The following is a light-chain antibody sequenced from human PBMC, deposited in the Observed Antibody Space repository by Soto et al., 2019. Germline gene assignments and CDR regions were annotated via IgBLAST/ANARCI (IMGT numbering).Light chain of an antibody. Sequence: DIQMTQSPSTLSASVGDRVTITCRASQSISTRLAWYQQKPGKAPNLLIYDVSSLESGVPSRFSGGGSGTEFTLTISSLQPDEFATYYCQQYNSYPRTVGQGTKLEIK. CDR3: QQYNSYPRT. V-gene: IGKV1-5*01. J-gene: IGKJ2*01. CDR1: QSISTR. CDR2: DVS.